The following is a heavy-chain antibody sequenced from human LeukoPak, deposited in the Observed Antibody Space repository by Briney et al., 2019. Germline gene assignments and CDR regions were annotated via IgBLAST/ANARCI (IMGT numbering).Heavy chain of an antibody. D-gene: IGHD3-3*01. Sequence: SQTLSLTCAISGDSVSSNSAAWNWIRQSPSRGLEWLGRTYYRSKWYNDYAVSVKSRITINPDTSKNQFSLQLNSVTPEDTAVYYCARAADPFHYDFWSGYYTYYYYMDVWGKGTTVTVSS. J-gene: IGHJ6*03. CDR3: ARAADPFHYDFWSGYYTYYYYMDV. V-gene: IGHV6-1*01. CDR2: TYYRSKWYN. CDR1: GDSVSSNSAA.